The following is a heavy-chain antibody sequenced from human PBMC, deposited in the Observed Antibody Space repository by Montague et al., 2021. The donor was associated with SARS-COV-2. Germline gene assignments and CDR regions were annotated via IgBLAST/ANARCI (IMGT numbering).Heavy chain of an antibody. V-gene: IGHV6-1*01. J-gene: IGHJ4*02. CDR1: EDSVASNSVA. CDR2: TYYRSKWYS. Sequence: CAISEDSVASNSVAWSGIRHSPSRGVEWLGRTYYRSKWYSDYAPSVRGRLTVNPDASKNEFSLELNYVTPEDTAVYYCVRYSGWFYFDFWGQGTLVTVSS. D-gene: IGHD6-19*01. CDR3: VRYSGWFYFDF.